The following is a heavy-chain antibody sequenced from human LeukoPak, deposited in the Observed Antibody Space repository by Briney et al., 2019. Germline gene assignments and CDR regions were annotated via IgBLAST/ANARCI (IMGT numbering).Heavy chain of an antibody. Sequence: GGSLRLSCAASGFTFSSYGMHWVRQAPGKGLEWVAFIRYDGSNKYYADSVKGRFTISRDNSKNTLYPQMNSLRAEDTAVDYCAKALSSGWYGGHDCWGQRALVTAS. CDR1: GFTFSSYG. CDR2: IRYDGSNK. V-gene: IGHV3-30*02. D-gene: IGHD6-13*01. CDR3: AKALSSGWYGGHDC. J-gene: IGHJ4*02.